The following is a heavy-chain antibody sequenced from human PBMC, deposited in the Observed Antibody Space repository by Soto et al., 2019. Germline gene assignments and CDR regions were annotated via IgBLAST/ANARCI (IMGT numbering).Heavy chain of an antibody. Sequence: EVQLVESGGGLVKPGGSLRLSCAASGFTFSNVWMNWVRQAPGEGLEWVGRIKSQADGGTIVYATPVKGRFTISRDDSKNTLYLQMNSLTTEDTAVYYCARRSGTYSSFYYYYGLDVWGQGTTVTVSS. V-gene: IGHV3-15*07. CDR2: IKSQADGGTI. CDR3: ARRSGTYSSFYYYYGLDV. D-gene: IGHD1-26*01. J-gene: IGHJ6*02. CDR1: GFTFSNVW.